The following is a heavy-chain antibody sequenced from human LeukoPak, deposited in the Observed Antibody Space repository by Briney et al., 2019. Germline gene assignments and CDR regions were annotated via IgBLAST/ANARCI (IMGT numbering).Heavy chain of an antibody. J-gene: IGHJ4*02. CDR2: INPSGGSP. Sequence: GASVKVSCKASGYTFTSYYMHWGRQAPGQGLEWMGIINPSGGSPTYAQKFQGRVTMTRDTSTSTVYMELSSLTSEDTAVYYCARDMLTSSVDYWGQGTLVTVSS. D-gene: IGHD2-2*01. V-gene: IGHV1-46*01. CDR1: GYTFTSYY. CDR3: ARDMLTSSVDY.